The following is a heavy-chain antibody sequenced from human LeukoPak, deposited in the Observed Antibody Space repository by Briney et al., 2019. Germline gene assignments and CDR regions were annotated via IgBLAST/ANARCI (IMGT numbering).Heavy chain of an antibody. CDR2: INAGNGNT. CDR1: GYTFTSYA. J-gene: IGHJ6*02. Sequence: ASVKVSCKASGYTFTSYAMHWVRQAPGQRLEWMGWINAGNGNTKYSQKLQGRVAITRDTSASTAYMELSSLRSEDTAVYYCASLSEDIVVVPAAMEGDYYYYYGMDVRGQGTTVTVSS. V-gene: IGHV1-3*01. D-gene: IGHD2-2*01. CDR3: ASLSEDIVVVPAAMEGDYYYYYGMDV.